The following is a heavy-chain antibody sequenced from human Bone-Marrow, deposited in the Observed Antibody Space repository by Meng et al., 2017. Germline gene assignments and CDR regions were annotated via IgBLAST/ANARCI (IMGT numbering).Heavy chain of an antibody. Sequence: GESLKISCAASGFTFDDYTMHWVRQAPGKGLEWVSLISWDGGSTYYADSVKGRFTISRDNSKNSLYLQMNSLRTEDTALYYCAKGRSGYYDSSGYYSSGYFDYWGQGTLVTVSS. V-gene: IGHV3-43*01. D-gene: IGHD3-22*01. J-gene: IGHJ4*02. CDR3: AKGRSGYYDSSGYYSSGYFDY. CDR1: GFTFDDYT. CDR2: ISWDGGST.